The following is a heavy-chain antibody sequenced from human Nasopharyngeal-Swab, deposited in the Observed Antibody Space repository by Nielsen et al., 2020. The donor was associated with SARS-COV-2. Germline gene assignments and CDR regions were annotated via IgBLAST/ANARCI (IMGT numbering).Heavy chain of an antibody. Sequence: ASVKVSCKTSGYTFTDYYIHWVRQVPGQGLEWVGCINPYSGDTKYAQKLQERVTITRDMSASTVYMELSSLRSEDTAVYYCAAAHYDYWSGYPFDQWGQGTLVTVSS. J-gene: IGHJ4*02. V-gene: IGHV1-2*02. CDR2: INPYSGDT. CDR3: AAAHYDYWSGYPFDQ. CDR1: GYTFTDYY. D-gene: IGHD3-3*01.